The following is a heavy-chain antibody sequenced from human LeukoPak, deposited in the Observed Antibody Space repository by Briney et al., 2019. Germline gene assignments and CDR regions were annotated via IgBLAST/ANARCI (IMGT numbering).Heavy chain of an antibody. CDR1: GYTFTDYA. D-gene: IGHD6-19*01. J-gene: IGHJ1*01. Sequence: ASVKVCCKASGYTFTDYAVNWVRQAPGQRLEWMGWINGGNGNTRYSQKFQGRVTISSDTSANTAYMELSSLKSEDTAVYYCASLYTNGWFRRYFQHWGQGTLVTVSS. CDR2: INGGNGNT. V-gene: IGHV1-3*01. CDR3: ASLYTNGWFRRYFQH.